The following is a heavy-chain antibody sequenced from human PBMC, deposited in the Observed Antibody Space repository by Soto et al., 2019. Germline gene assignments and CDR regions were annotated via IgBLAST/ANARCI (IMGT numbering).Heavy chain of an antibody. Sequence: GASVKVSCKASGYTFASYYMHWVRQAPGQGLEWMGIINPSGGSTSYAQKFQGRVTMTRDTSTSTVYMELSSLRSEDTAVYYCASGNYYDSSGSPYYFDYWGQGTLVTVSS. J-gene: IGHJ4*02. CDR1: GYTFASYY. CDR3: ASGNYYDSSGSPYYFDY. D-gene: IGHD3-22*01. V-gene: IGHV1-46*01. CDR2: INPSGGST.